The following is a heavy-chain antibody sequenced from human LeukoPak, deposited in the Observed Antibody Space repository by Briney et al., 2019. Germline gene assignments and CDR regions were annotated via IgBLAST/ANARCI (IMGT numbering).Heavy chain of an antibody. CDR1: GFTFSSYG. CDR2: IKSKTDGGTT. V-gene: IGHV3-15*01. D-gene: IGHD3-9*01. J-gene: IGHJ5*02. Sequence: GGTLRLSCAASGFTFSSYGMSWVRQAPGKGLEWVGRIKSKTDGGTTDYAAPVKGRFTISRDDSKNTLYLQMNSLKTEDTAVYYCTTAFGILTGYQTGGWFDPWGQGTLVTVSS. CDR3: TTAFGILTGYQTGGWFDP.